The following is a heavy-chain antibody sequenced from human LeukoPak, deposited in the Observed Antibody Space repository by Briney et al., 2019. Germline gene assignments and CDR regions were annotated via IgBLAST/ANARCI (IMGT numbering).Heavy chain of an antibody. Sequence: GGSLRLSCAASGFTFSSYGMHWVRQAPGKGLEWVAVIWYDGSKKNYADSVKGRFTISRDNSKNTLYLQMSSLRADDTAVYYCVKGFPHFYDSSGFGAFDVWGQGTIVTVSS. J-gene: IGHJ3*01. CDR2: IWYDGSKK. V-gene: IGHV3-30*02. CDR3: VKGFPHFYDSSGFGAFDV. CDR1: GFTFSSYG. D-gene: IGHD3-22*01.